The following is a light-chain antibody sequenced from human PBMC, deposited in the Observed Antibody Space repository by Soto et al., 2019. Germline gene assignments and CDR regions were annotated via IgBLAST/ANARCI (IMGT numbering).Light chain of an antibody. V-gene: IGLV2-14*01. J-gene: IGLJ3*02. CDR1: SNDVGSYDR. Sequence: QSALTQTASVSGSPGQSITISCTGTSNDVGSYDRVSWYQHHPGGAPKLIISEVSNRPSGVPDRFSRSKSGNLASLTISGLQADDEGYYYCASYTSTNTLMFGGGTQLTVL. CDR3: ASYTSTNTLM. CDR2: EVS.